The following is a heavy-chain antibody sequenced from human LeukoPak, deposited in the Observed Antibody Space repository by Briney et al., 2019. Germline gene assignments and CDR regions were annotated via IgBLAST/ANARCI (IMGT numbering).Heavy chain of an antibody. V-gene: IGHV3-7*01. D-gene: IGHD2-15*01. CDR3: ARFGYVAAVDL. CDR1: EFTFSAYW. Sequence: GGSLRLSCAGYEFTFSAYWMTWVRQAPGTGLEWVANINPAGTETYYVDPVKGRFTISRDNAKNLLYLQINSLRAEDTAVYYCARFGYVAAVDLWGQGTLVTVSS. J-gene: IGHJ4*02. CDR2: INPAGTET.